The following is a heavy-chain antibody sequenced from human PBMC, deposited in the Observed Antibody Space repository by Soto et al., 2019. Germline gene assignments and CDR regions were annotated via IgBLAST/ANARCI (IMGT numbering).Heavy chain of an antibody. CDR2: INYSGSV. CDR3: AKDANGYKYGSYFDD. Sequence: SETLSLTCAVSGGSFNGYYWSWIRQPPGKGLEWVGVINYSGSVSYNPSLKSRFIISVDRSKNQFSLRLSSVTASDTALYYCAKDANGYKYGSYFDDWGQGTLVTVS. CDR1: GGSFNGYY. J-gene: IGHJ4*02. V-gene: IGHV4-34*01. D-gene: IGHD5-18*01.